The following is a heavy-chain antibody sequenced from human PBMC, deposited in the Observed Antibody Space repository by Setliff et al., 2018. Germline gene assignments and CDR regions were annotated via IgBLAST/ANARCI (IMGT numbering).Heavy chain of an antibody. J-gene: IGHJ5*02. CDR2: INHGGIEK. CDR3: VRGGEGRDDSNSGS. Sequence: GGSLRLSCAASGFSFRDSWMSWVRQAPGKGLEWVANINHGGIEKYYVDSVKGRFTISRDNAKNSLYLQMNSLRAEDTAVYYCVRGGEGRDDSNSGSWGQGTLVTVSS. V-gene: IGHV3-7*01. CDR1: GFSFRDSW. D-gene: IGHD2-21*02.